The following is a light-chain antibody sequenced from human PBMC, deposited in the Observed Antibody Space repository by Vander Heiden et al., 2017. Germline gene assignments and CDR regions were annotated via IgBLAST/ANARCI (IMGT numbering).Light chain of an antibody. CDR2: AAS. CDR1: QSISTY. J-gene: IGKJ3*01. V-gene: IGKV1-39*01. CDR3: QQSYSTQV. Sequence: DIQVTQSPSSLSASVGDRVTITCRASQSISTYLNWYQQKPGKAPKLLIYAASSLQSGVPSRFSGSGSGTDFTLTISRLQPEDFATYYWQQSYSTQVFGHGTKVDIK.